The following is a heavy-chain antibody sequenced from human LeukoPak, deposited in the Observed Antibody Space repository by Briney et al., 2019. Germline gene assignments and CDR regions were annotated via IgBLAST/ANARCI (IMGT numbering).Heavy chain of an antibody. CDR1: GFTFSSYA. V-gene: IGHV3-30-3*01. J-gene: IGHJ4*02. CDR2: ISYDGSNK. CDR3: PRGTIYTRYCSGGSCYGY. Sequence: GGSLRLSCAASGFTFSSYAMHWVRQAPGKGLEWVAVISYDGSNKYYADSVKGRFTISRDNSKNTLYLQMNSLRAEDTAVYYCPRGTIYTRYCSGGSCYGYWGQGTLVTVSS. D-gene: IGHD2-15*01.